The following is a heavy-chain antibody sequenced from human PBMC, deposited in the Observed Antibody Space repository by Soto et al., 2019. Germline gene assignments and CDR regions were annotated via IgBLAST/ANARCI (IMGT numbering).Heavy chain of an antibody. CDR2: ISGSGGST. J-gene: IGHJ6*04. CDR1: GFTFSSYA. Sequence: EVQLLESGGGLVQPGGSLRLSCAASGFTFSSYAMSWVRQAPGKGLEWVSAISGSGGSTYYADSVKGRFTISRDNSKNTLYLQMNSLRAEDRAVYYCAAALLWFGESLGMDVWGEGTTVTVSS. V-gene: IGHV3-23*01. CDR3: AAALLWFGESLGMDV. D-gene: IGHD3-10*01.